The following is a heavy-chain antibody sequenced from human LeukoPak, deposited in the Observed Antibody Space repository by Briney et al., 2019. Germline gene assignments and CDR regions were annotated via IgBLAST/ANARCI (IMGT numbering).Heavy chain of an antibody. D-gene: IGHD6-6*01. Sequence: SETLSLTCAVSGDSISSGGYSWSWIRQPPGKGLEWIGYIYHSGSTYYNPSLKSRVTISVDRSKNQFSLKLSSVTAADTAVYYCARYSSSSQRFDYWGQGTLVTVSS. J-gene: IGHJ4*02. CDR3: ARYSSSSQRFDY. CDR2: IYHSGST. CDR1: GDSISSGGYS. V-gene: IGHV4-30-2*01.